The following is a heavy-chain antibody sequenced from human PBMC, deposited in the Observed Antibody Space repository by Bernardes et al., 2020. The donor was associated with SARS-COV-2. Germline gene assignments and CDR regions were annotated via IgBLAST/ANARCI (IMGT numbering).Heavy chain of an antibody. V-gene: IGHV3-74*01. CDR1: GFTFSSHW. CDR3: ARAGQFYFEY. Sequence: GGSLRLSRAASGFTFSSHWVHWVRQAPGKGLVWVSRINSDGRTIDYADSVKGRFTISRDNAKNTLYLQMNSLTVDDTAVYYCARAGQFYFEYWGQGTLVTVSS. CDR2: INSDGRTI. J-gene: IGHJ4*02.